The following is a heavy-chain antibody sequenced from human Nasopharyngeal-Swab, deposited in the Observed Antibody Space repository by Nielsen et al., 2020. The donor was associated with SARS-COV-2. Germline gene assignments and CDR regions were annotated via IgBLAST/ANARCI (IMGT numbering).Heavy chain of an antibody. V-gene: IGHV3-30-3*01. CDR1: RVILRRYA. J-gene: IGHJ4*02. D-gene: IGHD3-22*01. CDR2: ISYDGSNK. CDR3: ARVLGAYDSSGYPPGY. Sequence: GSPKLSSSPSRVILRRYAIPSVPPATGHGLEWVAVISYDGSNKYYADSVKGRFNIPRDNSKNTLYLQMNSLRAEDTGVYYCARVLGAYDSSGYPPGYWGQGTLVTVSS.